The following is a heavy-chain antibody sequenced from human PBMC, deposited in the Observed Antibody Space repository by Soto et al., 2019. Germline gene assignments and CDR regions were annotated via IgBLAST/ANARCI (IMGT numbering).Heavy chain of an antibody. D-gene: IGHD3-10*01. Sequence: LRLSCAASGFTFSSYAMSWVRQAPGKGLEWVSVISGSGTSTYYADSVKGRFTISRDNSKNTLYLQMNSLRVGDTAVYYCVKDSEPCRGCRPSYYGMDVWGQGTTVTVSS. CDR1: GFTFSSYA. J-gene: IGHJ6*02. CDR2: ISGSGTST. V-gene: IGHV3-23*01. CDR3: VKDSEPCRGCRPSYYGMDV.